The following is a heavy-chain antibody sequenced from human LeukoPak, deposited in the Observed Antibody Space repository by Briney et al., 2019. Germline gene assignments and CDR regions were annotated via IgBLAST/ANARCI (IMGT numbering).Heavy chain of an antibody. CDR3: ARDRDYGDHRYFDY. CDR1: VGTFSSYA. Sequence: SVKVSCKASVGTFSSYAISWVRQAPGQGLEWMGRIIPIFGTANYAQKFQGRVTITTDESTSTAYMELSSLRSEDTAVYYCARDRDYGDHRYFDYWGQGTLVTVSS. CDR2: IIPIFGTA. D-gene: IGHD4-17*01. V-gene: IGHV1-69*05. J-gene: IGHJ4*02.